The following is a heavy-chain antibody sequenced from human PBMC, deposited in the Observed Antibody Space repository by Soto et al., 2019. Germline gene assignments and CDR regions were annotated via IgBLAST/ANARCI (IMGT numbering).Heavy chain of an antibody. Sequence: ASVKVSCKASGYTFTGYYMHWVRQAPGQGLEWMGWINPNSGGTNYAQKFQGWVTMTRDTSISTAYMELSRLRSDDTAVYYCARDLRYSYANYYYYYGMDVWGQGTTVTVSS. J-gene: IGHJ6*02. CDR2: INPNSGGT. CDR1: GYTFTGYY. D-gene: IGHD5-18*01. CDR3: ARDLRYSYANYYYYYGMDV. V-gene: IGHV1-2*04.